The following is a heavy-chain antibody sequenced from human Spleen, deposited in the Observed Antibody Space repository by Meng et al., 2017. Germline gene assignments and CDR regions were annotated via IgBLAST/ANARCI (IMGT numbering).Heavy chain of an antibody. CDR3: ARSPPIWFGSLTVPEAFDI. Sequence: SETLSLTCAVYGGSFSHYYWTWVRQSPGKGLEWIGQINHSGSTYYSPSLKSRVTISVDTSKNQFSLKLNSVTAADSGVYYCARSPPIWFGSLTVPEAFDIWGQGTMVTVSS. V-gene: IGHV4-34*01. J-gene: IGHJ3*02. CDR1: GGSFSHYY. CDR2: INHSGST. D-gene: IGHD3-10*01.